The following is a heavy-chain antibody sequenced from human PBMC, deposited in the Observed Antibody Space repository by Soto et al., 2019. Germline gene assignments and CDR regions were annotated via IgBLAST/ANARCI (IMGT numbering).Heavy chain of an antibody. CDR1: GGTFSSYT. Sequence: SVKVSSKASGGTFSSYTISWVRQAPGQGLEWMGRIIPILGIANYAQKFQGRVTITADKSTSTAYMELSSLRSEDTAVYYCARGAVTTRNYPAYYYYMDVWGKGTTVTVSS. CDR2: IIPILGIA. J-gene: IGHJ6*03. V-gene: IGHV1-69*02. CDR3: ARGAVTTRNYPAYYYYMDV. D-gene: IGHD4-17*01.